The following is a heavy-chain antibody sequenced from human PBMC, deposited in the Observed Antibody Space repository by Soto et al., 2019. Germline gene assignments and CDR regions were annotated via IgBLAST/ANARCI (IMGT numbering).Heavy chain of an antibody. CDR2: IYYSGST. CDR1: GGSVSSGSYY. J-gene: IGHJ4*02. V-gene: IGHV4-61*03. D-gene: IGHD6-13*01. CDR3: ARVRSGYSSS. Sequence: QVQLQESGPGLVKPSETLSLTCTVSGGSVSSGSYYWSWIRQPPGKGLEWIGYIYYSGSTNYNPTLKSRVTISVDTSKNRFALKLSSVTASDTAVYYCARVRSGYSSSWGQGTLVTVSS.